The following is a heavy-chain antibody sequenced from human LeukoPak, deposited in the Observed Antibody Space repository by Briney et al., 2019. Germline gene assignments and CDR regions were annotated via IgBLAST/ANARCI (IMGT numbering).Heavy chain of an antibody. D-gene: IGHD1-26*01. Sequence: GGSLRLSCAASGFTFSSNYFLGVRNAPGRGLVWVSRINSDGSNTNYADSVKGRFTISRDNAKNTVYLQMNSLRAEDTAVYYCAREYSGSYKWFDSWGQGTLVTVSS. V-gene: IGHV3-74*01. CDR3: AREYSGSYKWFDS. CDR1: GFTFSSNY. CDR2: INSDGSNT. J-gene: IGHJ5*01.